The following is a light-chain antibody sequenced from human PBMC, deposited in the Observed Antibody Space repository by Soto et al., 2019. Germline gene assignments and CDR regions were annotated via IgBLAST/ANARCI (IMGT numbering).Light chain of an antibody. V-gene: IGKV1-39*01. CDR1: QSISYK. CDR2: DAS. Sequence: DIQMTQSPSSLSASVGDRVTITCRASQSISYKLAWYQHKPGKAPKLLIYDASGLQSGVPSRFSGSGSETDFTLTISSLQPEDFATYSCQQSNSITWTFGQGTKVDIK. CDR3: QQSNSITWT. J-gene: IGKJ1*01.